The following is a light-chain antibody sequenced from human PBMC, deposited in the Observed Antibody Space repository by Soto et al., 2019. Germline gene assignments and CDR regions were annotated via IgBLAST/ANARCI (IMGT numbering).Light chain of an antibody. Sequence: EVVLTQSPATLSLSPGERATLSCRASQSFSNYLAWYQQKPGQAPRLLIYDASNRATGIPARFSGSGSGTDFTLTISSLEPEDFAVYYCQQRSNWPPMYTFGQGTKLEIK. CDR1: QSFSNY. V-gene: IGKV3-11*01. J-gene: IGKJ2*01. CDR2: DAS. CDR3: QQRSNWPPMYT.